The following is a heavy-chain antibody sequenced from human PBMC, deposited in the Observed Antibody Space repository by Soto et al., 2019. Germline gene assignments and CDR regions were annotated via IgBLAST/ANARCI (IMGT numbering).Heavy chain of an antibody. D-gene: IGHD6-13*01. CDR3: AKDRGQQRTVGTFDY. CDR1: GFTFDDYA. Sequence: GGSLRLSCAASGFTFDDYAMHWVRQAPGKGLDWVSAISGSGGSTYYADSVKGRFTISRDNSKNTLYVQMNSLRADDTAVYYCAKDRGQQRTVGTFDYWGRGTLVTVSS. V-gene: IGHV3-23*01. J-gene: IGHJ4*02. CDR2: ISGSGGST.